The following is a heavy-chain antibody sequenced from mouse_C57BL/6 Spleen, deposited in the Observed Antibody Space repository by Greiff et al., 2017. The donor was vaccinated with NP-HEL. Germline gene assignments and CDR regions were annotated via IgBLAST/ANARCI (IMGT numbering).Heavy chain of an antibody. D-gene: IGHD1-1*01. J-gene: IGHJ2*01. CDR1: GYAFSSSW. CDR2: IYPGDGDT. CDR3: ANYYGSSYYFDY. Sequence: VQRVESGPELVKPGASVKISCKASGYAFSSSWMNWVKQRPGKGLEWIGRIYPGDGDTNYNGKFKGKATLTADKSSSTAYMQLSSLTSEDSAVYFCANYYGSSYYFDYWGQGTTLTVSS. V-gene: IGHV1-82*01.